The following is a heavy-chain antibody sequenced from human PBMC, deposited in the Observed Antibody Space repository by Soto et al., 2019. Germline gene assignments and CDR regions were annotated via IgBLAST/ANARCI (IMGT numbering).Heavy chain of an antibody. D-gene: IGHD3-3*01. CDR2: IIPIFGTA. CDR3: ARPSSRITIFGVAHDAFDI. CDR1: GGTFSSYA. Sequence: SVKVSCKASGGTFSSYAISWVRQAPGQGLEWMGGIIPIFGTANYAQKFQGSVTITADESTSTAYMELSRLRSDDTAVYYCARPSSRITIFGVAHDAFDIWGQGTMVTVSS. V-gene: IGHV1-69*13. J-gene: IGHJ3*02.